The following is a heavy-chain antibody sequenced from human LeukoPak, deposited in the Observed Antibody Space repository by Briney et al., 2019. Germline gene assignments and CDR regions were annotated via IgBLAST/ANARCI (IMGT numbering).Heavy chain of an antibody. CDR2: ISSTSSYI. V-gene: IGHV3-21*01. CDR1: GFTFSSYS. CDR3: ARVEAVAGNWGGLDP. Sequence: GGSLRLSCAASGFTFSSYSMNWVRQAPGKGLEWVSSISSTSSYIYYADSVKGRFTISRDNAKDSLFLQLNSLRAEDTAMYYCARVEAVAGNWGGLDPWGQGTLVAVSS. J-gene: IGHJ5*02. D-gene: IGHD6-19*01.